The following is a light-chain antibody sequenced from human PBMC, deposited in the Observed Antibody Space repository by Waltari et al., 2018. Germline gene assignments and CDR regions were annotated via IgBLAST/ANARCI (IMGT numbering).Light chain of an antibody. CDR3: QQTYSNFRT. Sequence: DIQITQSPSSLSASVGDRVTIACRASQRISSYLNWYQQKPVQAPKLLIYAASSLQSGVPSRFSGSGFGTDFTLTIYSLQPEDFAIYYCQQTYSNFRTVGQGTKVDVK. V-gene: IGKV1-39*01. CDR2: AAS. CDR1: QRISSY. J-gene: IGKJ1*01.